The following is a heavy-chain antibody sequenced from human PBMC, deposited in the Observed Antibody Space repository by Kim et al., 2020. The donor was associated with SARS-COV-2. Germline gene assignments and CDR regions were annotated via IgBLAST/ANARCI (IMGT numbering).Heavy chain of an antibody. CDR1: GSDFTDYY. Sequence: GESLKISCKDSGSDFTDYYIAWVRQMPGKGLEWMGMIYPHGSDTTIKYSPSFEGHVTISADQSISTAFLQWSSLKASDTAIYFCAKQRGSGSRYYYYYAMEIWGQGTTVTVSS. D-gene: IGHD3-10*01. J-gene: IGHJ6*02. CDR2: IYPHGSDTTI. CDR3: AKQRGSGSRYYYYYAMEI. V-gene: IGHV5-51*01.